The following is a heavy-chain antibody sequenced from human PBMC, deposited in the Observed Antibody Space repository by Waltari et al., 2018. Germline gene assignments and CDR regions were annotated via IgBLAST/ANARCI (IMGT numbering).Heavy chain of an antibody. CDR3: ARQGVPAAMTYYYGMDV. D-gene: IGHD2-2*01. J-gene: IGHJ6*02. CDR1: GYTFTSYW. V-gene: IGHV5-51*01. CDR2: IYPGDSNT. Sequence: EVQLVQSGAEVKKPGESLKISCKGSGYTFTSYWIAWVRQMPGKGLEWMGIIYPGDSNTRYSPSFQGQVTISADKSISTAYLQWSSLKASDTAMYYCARQGVPAAMTYYYGMDVWGQGTTVTVSS.